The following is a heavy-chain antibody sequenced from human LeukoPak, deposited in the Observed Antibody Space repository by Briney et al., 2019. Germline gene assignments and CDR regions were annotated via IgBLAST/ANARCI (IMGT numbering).Heavy chain of an antibody. V-gene: IGHV3-53*01. D-gene: IGHD3-22*01. CDR2: IYSGGST. Sequence: AGGSLRLSCAASGFTVSSNYMSWVRQAPGKGLEWVSVIYSGGSTYYADSVKGRFTISRDNSKNTLYLQMNSLRAEDTAVYYCARDGNYYDSSGYYYYGMDVWGQGTTVTVSS. CDR3: ARDGNYYDSSGYYYYGMDV. J-gene: IGHJ6*02. CDR1: GFTVSSNY.